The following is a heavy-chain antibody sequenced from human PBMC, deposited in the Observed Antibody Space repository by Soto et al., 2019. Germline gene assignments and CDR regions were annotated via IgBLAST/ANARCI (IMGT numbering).Heavy chain of an antibody. CDR2: IGTGGDT. J-gene: IGHJ4*02. V-gene: IGHV3-13*01. CDR3: ARYPYSSGWPFAY. CDR1: GFSFSASD. D-gene: IGHD6-19*01. Sequence: PGGSLRLSCTASGFSFSASDMHWVRQATGKGLEWVSAIGTGGDTYYPDSVKGRFTISRDNAKNSLYLQMNSLRAEDTAVYYCARYPYSSGWPFAYWGQGTRVTVSS.